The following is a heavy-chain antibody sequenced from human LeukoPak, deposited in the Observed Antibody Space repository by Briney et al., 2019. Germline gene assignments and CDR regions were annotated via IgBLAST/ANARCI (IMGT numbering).Heavy chain of an antibody. V-gene: IGHV1-18*01. CDR3: ARSSVALPPPRSEYFQH. CDR1: GYTFTSYG. D-gene: IGHD6-19*01. CDR2: ISAYNGNT. Sequence: ASVKVSCKASGYTFTSYGISWVRQAPGQGLEWMAWISAYNGNTNYAQKLQGRVTMTTDTSTSTAYMELRSLRSDDTAVYYCARSSVALPPPRSEYFQHWGQGTLVTVSS. J-gene: IGHJ1*01.